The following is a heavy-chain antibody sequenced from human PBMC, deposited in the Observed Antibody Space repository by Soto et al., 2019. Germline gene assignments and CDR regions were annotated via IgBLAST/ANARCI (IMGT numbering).Heavy chain of an antibody. CDR2: IYHSGTT. CDR1: GGSISSGNW. D-gene: IGHD6-13*01. Sequence: QVQLQESGPGLVRPSGTLSLTCAVSGGSISSGNWWSWVRQPPGKGLEWIGEIYHSGTTNYNPSLKSRVTMSVVPSKNLFSLTLASVTAADTAFYYCARDQGSHPGDWGQGTLVSVSS. J-gene: IGHJ4*02. CDR3: ARDQGSHPGD. V-gene: IGHV4-4*02.